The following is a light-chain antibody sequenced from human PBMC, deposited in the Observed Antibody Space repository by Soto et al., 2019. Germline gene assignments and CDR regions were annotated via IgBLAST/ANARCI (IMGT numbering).Light chain of an antibody. V-gene: IGKV3-20*01. Sequence: EIVLTQSPATLSLSPVEIATLSFMASQSVSSYLAWYQPKPGQAPRLPIYSASSRATGIPDRFSGSGSGTDFTLTISRLEPEDFAVYYCQQYVRLPWKFGQGTKGDIK. CDR2: SAS. CDR1: QSVSSY. CDR3: QQYVRLPWK. J-gene: IGKJ1*01.